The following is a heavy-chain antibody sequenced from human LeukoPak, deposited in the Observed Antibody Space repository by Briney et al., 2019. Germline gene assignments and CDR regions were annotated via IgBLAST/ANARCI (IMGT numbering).Heavy chain of an antibody. CDR1: GYTFSTRG. CDR3: ARVLQFQYSTVTKDYFDY. D-gene: IGHD4-17*01. V-gene: IGHV1-18*01. CDR2: ISTYNGNT. Sequence: RVASVKVSCKASGYTFSTRGITRVRQAPGQGLEWMGWISTYNGNTNYAQKLQGRVTMTTDTSTSTAYMELRSLRSDDTAVYYCARVLQFQYSTVTKDYFDYWGQGTLVTVSS. J-gene: IGHJ4*02.